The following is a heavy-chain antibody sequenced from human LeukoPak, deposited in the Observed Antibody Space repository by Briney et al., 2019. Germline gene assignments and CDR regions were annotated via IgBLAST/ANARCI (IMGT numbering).Heavy chain of an antibody. V-gene: IGHV3-33*01. D-gene: IGHD7-27*01. CDR3: ARGGPQANGGSLDY. J-gene: IGHJ4*02. Sequence: GGSLRLSCAASGFTFSSYGMHWVRQAPGKGLEWVAVIWYDGSNNYYADSVKGRFTISRDNSKNTLYLQMNSLRAEDTAVFYCARGGPQANGGSLDYWGQGTLVTVSS. CDR2: IWYDGSNN. CDR1: GFTFSSYG.